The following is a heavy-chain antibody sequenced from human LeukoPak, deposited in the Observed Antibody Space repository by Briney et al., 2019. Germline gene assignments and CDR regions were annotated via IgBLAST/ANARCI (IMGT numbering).Heavy chain of an antibody. V-gene: IGHV3-48*03. Sequence: GGSLRLSCAASGFTFSSYEMNWVREGLGGGLGWVSYISSGGSTIYYADSVKGGFTISRDNAKSSLCLQINSLRAEDTAVYYCARADSFYYYYMDVWGKGTTVTVSS. CDR1: GFTFSSYE. CDR3: ARADSFYYYYMDV. CDR2: ISSGGSTI. J-gene: IGHJ6*03.